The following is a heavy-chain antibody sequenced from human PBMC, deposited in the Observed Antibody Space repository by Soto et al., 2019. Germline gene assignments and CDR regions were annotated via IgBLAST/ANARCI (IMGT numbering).Heavy chain of an antibody. D-gene: IGHD1-20*01. CDR3: ARGITGTVTYYYGLDV. CDR1: GGTFSSYA. J-gene: IGHJ6*02. CDR2: IIPIFGTA. Sequence: VKVSCKASGGTFSSYAISWVRQAPGQGLEWMGGIIPIFGTADYAQKFHGRVTITADESTSTAYMELISLRSEDTAVYYCARGITGTVTYYYGLDVWGQGTTVTV. V-gene: IGHV1-69*01.